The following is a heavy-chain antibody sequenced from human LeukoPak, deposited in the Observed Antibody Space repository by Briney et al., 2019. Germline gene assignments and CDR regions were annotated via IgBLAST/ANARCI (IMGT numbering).Heavy chain of an antibody. D-gene: IGHD1-1*01. CDR3: ARDRVQASGNDY. CDR2: IIPILGIA. Sequence: GSSVEVSCKASGGTFSSYAISWVRQAPGQGLEWMGRIIPILGIANYAQKFQGRVTITADKSTSTAYMELSSLRSEDTAVYYCARDRVQASGNDYWGQGTLVTVSS. V-gene: IGHV1-69*04. J-gene: IGHJ4*02. CDR1: GGTFSSYA.